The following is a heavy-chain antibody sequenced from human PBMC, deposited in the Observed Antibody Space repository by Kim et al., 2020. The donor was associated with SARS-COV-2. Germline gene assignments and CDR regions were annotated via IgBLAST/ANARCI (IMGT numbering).Heavy chain of an antibody. Sequence: ASVKVSCKASGYTFTGYYMHWVRQAPGQGLEWMGRINPNSGGTNYAQKFQGRVTMTRDTSISTAYMELSRLRSDDTVVYYCARSVYSSLPFDYWGQGTLVTVSS. CDR2: INPNSGGT. V-gene: IGHV1-2*05. D-gene: IGHD6-6*01. J-gene: IGHJ4*02. CDR3: ARSVYSSLPFDY. CDR1: GYTFTGYY.